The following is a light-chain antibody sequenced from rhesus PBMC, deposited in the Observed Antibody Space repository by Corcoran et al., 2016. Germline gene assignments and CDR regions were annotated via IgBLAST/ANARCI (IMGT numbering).Light chain of an antibody. Sequence: ETVVTQSPATLSLSPGERATLSCRASQSVGSNLAWYQQKPGQAPKLLNYDASSRDTGIPDRFSGRWSGTEFTLTIGSLEPEDVGVYYCQQYNNWYSFGQETKVAIK. J-gene: IGKJ2*01. CDR2: DAS. CDR3: QQYNNWYS. V-gene: IGKV3-24*04. CDR1: QSVGSN.